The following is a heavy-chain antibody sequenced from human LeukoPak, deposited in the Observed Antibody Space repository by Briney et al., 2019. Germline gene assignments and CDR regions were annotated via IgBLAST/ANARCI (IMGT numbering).Heavy chain of an antibody. J-gene: IGHJ3*01. V-gene: IGHV3-66*01. D-gene: IGHD5-12*01. CDR1: GFTVSTNY. CDR2: FYSGGST. CDR3: ARDTSGEGFDV. Sequence: GGSLRLSCAASGFTVSTNYMSWVRQAPGKGLEWVSVFYSGGSTYYADSVKDRFTISRDSSKNSLYLQMNSLRAEDTAVYYCARDTSGEGFDVWCQGTMVTVSS.